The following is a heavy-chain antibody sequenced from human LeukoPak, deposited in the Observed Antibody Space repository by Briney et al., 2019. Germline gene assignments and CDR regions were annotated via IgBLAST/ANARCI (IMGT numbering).Heavy chain of an antibody. Sequence: QTGGSLRLSCAASGFTFDDYTMHWVRHAPGKGLEWVSVISWDGGSTYYADSVKGRFTISRDNSKNSLYLQMNSLRTEDTALYYCAKDLSTSGWILDYWGQGTLLTVSS. J-gene: IGHJ4*02. CDR1: GFTFDDYT. CDR3: AKDLSTSGWILDY. D-gene: IGHD6-19*01. CDR2: ISWDGGST. V-gene: IGHV3-43*01.